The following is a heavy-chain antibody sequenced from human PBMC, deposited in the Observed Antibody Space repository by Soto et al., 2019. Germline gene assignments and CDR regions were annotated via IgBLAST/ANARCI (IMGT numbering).Heavy chain of an antibody. D-gene: IGHD6-6*01. Sequence: QVQLQQSGPGLVKPSQTLSLTCAISGDSVSSNSAVWNWIRQSPSSGLEWLGRTYYRSIWQTEYAVSVKSRMTINTYASKNQCSLQLNSVTPEDTAMYYCARLVGNSWLDHWGQGTLVTVSS. J-gene: IGHJ5*02. CDR3: ARLVGNSWLDH. CDR1: GDSVSSNSAV. CDR2: TYYRSIWQT. V-gene: IGHV6-1*01.